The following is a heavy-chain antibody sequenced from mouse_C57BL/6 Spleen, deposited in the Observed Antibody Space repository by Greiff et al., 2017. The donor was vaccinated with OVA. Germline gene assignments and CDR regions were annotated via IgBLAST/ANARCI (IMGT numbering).Heavy chain of an antibody. CDR3: ARFPDYGSSYCYAMDY. J-gene: IGHJ4*01. CDR2: IYPRSGNT. D-gene: IGHD1-1*01. V-gene: IGHV1-81*01. Sequence: VKLQESGAELARPGASVKLSCKASGYTFTSYGISWVKQRTGQGLEWIGEIYPRSGNTYYNEKFKGKATLTADKSSSTAYMELRSLTSEDSAVYFCARFPDYGSSYCYAMDYWGQGTSVTVSS. CDR1: GYTFTSYG.